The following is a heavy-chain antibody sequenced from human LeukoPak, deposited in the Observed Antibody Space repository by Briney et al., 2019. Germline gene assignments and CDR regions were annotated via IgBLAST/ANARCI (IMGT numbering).Heavy chain of an antibody. CDR1: GGTFSSYA. CDR2: IIPIFGTA. J-gene: IGHJ6*03. Sequence: SVKVSCKASGGTFSSYAISWVRQAPGQGLEWMGWIIPIFGTANYAQKFQGRVTISTDESTSTAYMELSSLRSEATAVDHCAREDRDYYYMDVWGKGTTVTVSS. V-gene: IGHV1-69*05. CDR3: AREDRDYYYMDV.